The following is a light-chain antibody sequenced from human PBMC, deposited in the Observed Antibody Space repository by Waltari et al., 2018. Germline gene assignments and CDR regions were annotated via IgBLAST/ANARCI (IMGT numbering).Light chain of an antibody. CDR1: SSDVGGYNH. CDR3: SSYTSSSIPYV. V-gene: IGLV2-14*01. CDR2: EVR. J-gene: IGLJ1*01. Sequence: QSALTQAASVSGSPGQSITISCTGTSSDVGGYNHVSWYQHHPGKAPKLIISEVRNRPSVVSYRFAGSKSGNTASLTISGLQAEDEADYYCSSYTSSSIPYVFGTGTKVTVL.